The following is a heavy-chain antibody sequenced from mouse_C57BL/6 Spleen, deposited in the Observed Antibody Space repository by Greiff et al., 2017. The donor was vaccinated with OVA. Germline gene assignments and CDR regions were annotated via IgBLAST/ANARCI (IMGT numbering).Heavy chain of an antibody. Sequence: QVQLKQPGAELVKPGASVKMSCKASGYTFTSYWITWVKQRPGQGLEWIGDIYPGSGSTNYNEKFKSKATLTVDTSSSTAYMQLSSLTSEDSAVYYCASYYYGSGYAMDYWSQGTSVTVSS. J-gene: IGHJ4*01. CDR1: GYTFTSYW. CDR2: IYPGSGST. CDR3: ASYYYGSGYAMDY. V-gene: IGHV1-55*01. D-gene: IGHD1-1*01.